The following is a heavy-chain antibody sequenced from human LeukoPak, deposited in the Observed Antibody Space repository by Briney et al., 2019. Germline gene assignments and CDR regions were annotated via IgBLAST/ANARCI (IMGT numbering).Heavy chain of an antibody. J-gene: IGHJ4*02. CDR2: IKQDGSEK. D-gene: IGHD1-26*01. Sequence: SGGSLRLSCAASGFTFSNAWMSWVRQAPGKGLEWVANIKQDGSEKYYVDSVKGRFTISRDNAKNSLYLQMNSLRAEDTAVYYCARRRDSGSLQHFDYWGQGTLVTVSS. V-gene: IGHV3-7*03. CDR1: GFTFSNAW. CDR3: ARRRDSGSLQHFDY.